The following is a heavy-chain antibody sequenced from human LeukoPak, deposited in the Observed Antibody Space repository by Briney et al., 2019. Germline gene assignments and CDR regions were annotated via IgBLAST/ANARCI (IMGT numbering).Heavy chain of an antibody. CDR2: IYPGDSDT. V-gene: IGHV5-51*01. J-gene: IGHJ3*02. D-gene: IGHD2-21*02. CDR3: ARIPVVVTATGGAFDI. CDR1: GYSFTSYW. Sequence: GESLKISCKGSGYSFTSYWIGRVRQMPGKGLEWMGIIYPGDSDTRYSPSFQGQVTISANKSISTAYLQWSSLKASDTAMYYCARIPVVVTATGGAFDIWGQGTMVTVSS.